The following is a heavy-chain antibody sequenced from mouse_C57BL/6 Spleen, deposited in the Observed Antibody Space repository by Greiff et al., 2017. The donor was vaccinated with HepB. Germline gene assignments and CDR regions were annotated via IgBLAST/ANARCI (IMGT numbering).Heavy chain of an antibody. CDR2: IWGDGST. J-gene: IGHJ3*01. Sequence: VKLLESGPGLVAPSQSLSITCTVSGFSLTSYGVSWVRQPPGKGLEWLGVIWGDGSTNYHSALISRLSISKDNSKSQVFLKLKSLQTDDTATYYAATTGDWEGFSYWGQGTLFTVSA. D-gene: IGHD4-1*01. CDR1: GFSLTSYG. CDR3: ATTGDWEGFSY. V-gene: IGHV2-3*01.